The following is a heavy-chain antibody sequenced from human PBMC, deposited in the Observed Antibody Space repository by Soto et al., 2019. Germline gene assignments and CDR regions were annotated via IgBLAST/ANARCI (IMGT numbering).Heavy chain of an antibody. D-gene: IGHD5-18*01. Sequence: QVQLVQSGAEVKKPGASVKVSCKASGYTFTSYAMHLVRPAPGQRLAWMGWINAGNGNTKYSQKFQGRVTITRDTSASTAYMELSSLRSEDTAVYYCARGLNGYLHYFDYWGQGTLVTVSS. V-gene: IGHV1-3*01. CDR2: INAGNGNT. J-gene: IGHJ4*02. CDR3: ARGLNGYLHYFDY. CDR1: GYTFTSYA.